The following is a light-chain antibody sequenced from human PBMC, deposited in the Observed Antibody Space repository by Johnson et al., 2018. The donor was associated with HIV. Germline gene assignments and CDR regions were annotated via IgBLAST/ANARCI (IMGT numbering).Light chain of an antibody. J-gene: IGLJ1*01. Sequence: QFVLTQPPSVSAAPGQMVSISCSGSSSNIGKNYVSWYQQFPGTAPKLLIHENKKRPSGIPDRFSGSKSGTSATLDITGLQTGDEADYYCGTWDSSLVAWVFGTGTKVTVL. CDR2: ENK. CDR3: GTWDSSLVAWV. V-gene: IGLV1-51*02. CDR1: SSNIGKNY.